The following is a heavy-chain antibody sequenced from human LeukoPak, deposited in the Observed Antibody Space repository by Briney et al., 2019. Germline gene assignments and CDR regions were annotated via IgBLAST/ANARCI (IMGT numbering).Heavy chain of an antibody. CDR3: ATGMAVAGTLSRGMDV. CDR2: ISGSGGST. V-gene: IGHV3-23*01. D-gene: IGHD6-19*01. CDR1: GFTFGSYA. J-gene: IGHJ6*02. Sequence: PGGSLRLSCAASGFTFGSYAMSWVRQAPGEGLEWVSAISGSGGSTYYADSVKGRFTISRDNSKNTLYPQMNSLRAEDTAVCYCATGMAVAGTLSRGMDVWGQGTTVTVSS.